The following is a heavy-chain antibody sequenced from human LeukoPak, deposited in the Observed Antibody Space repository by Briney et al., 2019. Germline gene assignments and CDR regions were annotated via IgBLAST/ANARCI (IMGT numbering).Heavy chain of an antibody. CDR2: IFYRGST. V-gene: IGHV4-59*01. D-gene: IGHD3-16*01. Sequence: SETLSLTCTVSGGSISTYYCSWIRQPPGKGLEWIGFIFYRGSTKYNPSLKSRVTISVDTSKNQLSLTLSSVTAADTAIYYCAEGGELDGAFDLWGQGTMVTVSS. CDR1: GGSISTYY. J-gene: IGHJ3*01. CDR3: AEGGELDGAFDL.